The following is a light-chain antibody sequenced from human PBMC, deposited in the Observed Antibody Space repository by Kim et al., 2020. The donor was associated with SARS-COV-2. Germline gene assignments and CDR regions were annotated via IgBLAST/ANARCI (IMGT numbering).Light chain of an antibody. CDR1: KLGDKY. J-gene: IGLJ2*01. CDR3: QAWDSSTVV. CDR2: EDT. V-gene: IGLV3-1*01. Sequence: SYELTQPPSVSVSPGQTASITCSGDKLGDKYACWYQQKPGQSPVPVIYEDTKRPSGIPERFSGSNSGNTATLTISGTQAMDEADYYCQAWDSSTVVFGVG.